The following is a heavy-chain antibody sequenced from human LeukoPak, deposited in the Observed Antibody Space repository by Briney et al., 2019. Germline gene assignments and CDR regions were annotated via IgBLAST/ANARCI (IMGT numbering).Heavy chain of an antibody. CDR1: GYTFTSYG. J-gene: IGHJ3*02. D-gene: IGHD3-22*01. CDR2: ISAYNGNT. CDR3: ASKWVTYYYNSSAYHYPTDVFDI. V-gene: IGHV1-18*01. Sequence: ASVKVPCKASGYTFTSYGLSWVRQAPGQGLEWMGWISAYNGNTDYAQKLQGRVTMTTDTSTSTAYMELRSLRSDDTAVYYCASKWVTYYYNSSAYHYPTDVFDIWGQGTMVTVSS.